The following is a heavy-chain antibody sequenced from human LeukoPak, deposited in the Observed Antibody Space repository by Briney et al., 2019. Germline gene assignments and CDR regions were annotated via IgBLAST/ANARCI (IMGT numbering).Heavy chain of an antibody. V-gene: IGHV1-46*01. D-gene: IGHD1-26*01. CDR3: ARSGSYYPFDY. J-gene: IGHJ4*02. CDR2: INPSGGST. Sequence: ASVNVSCKASGYTFTIYYMHWVRQAPGQGLEWMGIINPSGGSTSYAQKFQGRVTMTRDTSTSTVYMELSSLRSEDTAVYYCARSGSYYPFDYWGQGTLVTVSS. CDR1: GYTFTIYY.